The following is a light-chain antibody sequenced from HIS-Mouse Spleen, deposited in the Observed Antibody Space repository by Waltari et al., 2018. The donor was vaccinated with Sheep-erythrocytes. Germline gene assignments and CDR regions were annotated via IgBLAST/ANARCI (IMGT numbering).Light chain of an antibody. CDR2: AAS. V-gene: IGKV1-39*01. Sequence: DIQMTQSPSSLSASVGDRVTITCRASQSINSYLNWYQQKPGKAPKLLIYAASSLQSGVPSRFSGSGSGTDFTLTISSLQPEDFATYYCQQSYSTPPLTFGGGTK. CDR1: QSINSY. CDR3: QQSYSTPPLT. J-gene: IGKJ4*01.